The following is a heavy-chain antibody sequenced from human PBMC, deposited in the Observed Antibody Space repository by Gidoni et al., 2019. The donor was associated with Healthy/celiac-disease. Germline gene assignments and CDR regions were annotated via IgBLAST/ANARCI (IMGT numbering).Heavy chain of an antibody. CDR1: GGSISSSSYY. J-gene: IGHJ4*02. D-gene: IGHD5-12*01. CDR3: ARRELVDIVATTYFDY. V-gene: IGHV4-39*01. Sequence: QLQLQESGPGLVKPSETLSLTCTVSGGSISSSSYYWGWIRQPPGKGLEWIGSIYYSGSTYYNPSLKSRVTISVDTSKNQFSLKLSSVTAADTAVYYCARRELVDIVATTYFDYWGQGTLVTVSS. CDR2: IYYSGST.